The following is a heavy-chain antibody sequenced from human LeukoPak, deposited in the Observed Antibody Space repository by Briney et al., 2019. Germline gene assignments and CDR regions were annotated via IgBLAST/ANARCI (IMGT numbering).Heavy chain of an antibody. CDR3: ARVTFGGDYSHLNWFDP. D-gene: IGHD2-21*02. CDR2: IYYSGRT. CDR1: GGSISSYY. V-gene: IGHV4-59*12. Sequence: SETLSLTCTVSGGSISSYYWSWLRQPPGKGLEWIGYIYYSGRTNYNTSLKSRVTISVDKSKNQFSLKLTSVTAADTAVYYCARVTFGGDYSHLNWFDPWGQGTLVSVSS. J-gene: IGHJ5*02.